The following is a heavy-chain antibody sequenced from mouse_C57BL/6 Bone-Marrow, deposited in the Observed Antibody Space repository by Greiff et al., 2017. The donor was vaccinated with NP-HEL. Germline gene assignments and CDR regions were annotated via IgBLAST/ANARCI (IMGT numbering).Heavy chain of an antibody. D-gene: IGHD4-1*01. J-gene: IGHJ3*01. CDR1: GYTFTDYY. CDR2: INPNNGGT. CDR3: ARDWVFAY. V-gene: IGHV1-26*01. Sequence: EVQLQQSGPELVKPGASVKISCKASGYTFTDYYMNWVKQSHGKSLEWIGDINPNNGGTSYNQKFKGKATLTVDKSSSTAYMEHRSLTSEDSAVYYCARDWVFAYWGQGTLVTVSA.